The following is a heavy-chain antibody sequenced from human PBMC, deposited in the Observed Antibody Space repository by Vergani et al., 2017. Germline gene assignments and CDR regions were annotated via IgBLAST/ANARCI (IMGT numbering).Heavy chain of an antibody. V-gene: IGHV3-23*01. J-gene: IGHJ4*02. CDR2: ISSDGGST. Sequence: EVQLLESGGGLVQPGGSLRLSCAASGFTFSTYAMTWVRQAPGKGLEWVSTISSDGGSTYYADSVKGRFTISRDNSKNTLSLQMNSLTAEDTAIYYCAGPQGTSAYYYSGFDYWGQGILVTVYS. CDR3: AGPQGTSAYYYSGFDY. D-gene: IGHD3-22*01. CDR1: GFTFSTYA.